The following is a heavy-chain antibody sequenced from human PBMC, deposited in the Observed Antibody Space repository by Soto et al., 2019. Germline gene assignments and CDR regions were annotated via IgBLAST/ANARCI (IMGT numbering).Heavy chain of an antibody. CDR3: ARQASGYYYGWFDP. D-gene: IGHD3-22*01. V-gene: IGHV4-39*01. CDR2: IFYSGGT. CDR1: EGSSVDSGDC. Sequence: SETLCVRWSVAEGSSVDSGDCCALIRQSPGKGLEWIGTIFYSGGTFYTPSLKSRVTMSVDTSNNQFSLKLSSVTAADTAVYYCARQASGYYYGWFDPWGQGTLVTVSS. J-gene: IGHJ5*02.